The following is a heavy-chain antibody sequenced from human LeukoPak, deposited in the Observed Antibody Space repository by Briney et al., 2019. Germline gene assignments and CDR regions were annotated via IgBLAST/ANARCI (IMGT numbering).Heavy chain of an antibody. V-gene: IGHV3-9*01. CDR1: GFTFDDYA. Sequence: GGSLRLSCAASGFTFDDYAMHWVRQAPGKGLEWVSGISWNSGSIGYADSVKGRFTISRDNAKNSLYLQMNSLRADDTATYYCTRDDFSGSYCDWGQGTLVTVSS. CDR2: ISWNSGSI. J-gene: IGHJ4*02. D-gene: IGHD1-26*01. CDR3: TRDDFSGSYCD.